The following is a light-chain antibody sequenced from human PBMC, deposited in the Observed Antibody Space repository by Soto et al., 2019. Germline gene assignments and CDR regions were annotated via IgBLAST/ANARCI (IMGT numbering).Light chain of an antibody. CDR3: QQRSDWPLT. CDR2: AAS. J-gene: IGKJ4*01. V-gene: IGKV3D-20*02. CDR1: QSVSSNK. Sequence: ETVLTQSPGTVSLSPGDRATLPCRASQSVSSNKLAWYQQKPGQAPRLLIYAASSRATGIPDRFSGSGSGTDFTLTVSSLEPEDFAVYYCQQRSDWPLTFGGGTKVDIK.